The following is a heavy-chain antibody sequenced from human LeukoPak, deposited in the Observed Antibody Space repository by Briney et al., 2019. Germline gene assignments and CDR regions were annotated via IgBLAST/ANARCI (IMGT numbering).Heavy chain of an antibody. V-gene: IGHV4-4*07. D-gene: IGHD6-6*01. J-gene: IGHJ6*03. CDR1: GGSISSYY. CDR2: IYTSGST. CDR3: ARVEWGISSSKSYYYYMDV. Sequence: PSETLSLTCTVSGGSISSYYWSWIRQPAGKGLEWIGRIYTSGSTNYNPSLKSRVTMSVDTSKNQFSLKLGSVTAADTAVYYCARVEWGISSSKSYYYYMDVWGKGTTVTVSS.